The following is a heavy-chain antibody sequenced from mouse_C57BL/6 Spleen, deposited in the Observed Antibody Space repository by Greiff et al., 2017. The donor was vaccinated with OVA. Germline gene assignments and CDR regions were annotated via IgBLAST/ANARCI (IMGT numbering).Heavy chain of an antibody. J-gene: IGHJ2*01. V-gene: IGHV1-82*01. D-gene: IGHD4-1*01. CDR2: IYPGDGDT. CDR1: GYAFSSSW. Sequence: VQLQQSGPELVKPGASVKISCKASGYAFSSSWMNWVKQRPGKGLEWIGRIYPGDGDTNYNGKFKGKATLTADKSSSTAYMQLSSLTSEDSAVYFCATGEMGYFDYWGQGTTLTVSS. CDR3: ATGEMGYFDY.